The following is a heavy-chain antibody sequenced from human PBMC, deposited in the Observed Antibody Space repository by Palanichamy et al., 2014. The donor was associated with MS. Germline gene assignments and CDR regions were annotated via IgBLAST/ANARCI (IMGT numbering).Heavy chain of an antibody. CDR1: GFPFSSYW. Sequence: EVQLVESGGGLVQPGGSLRLSCAASGFPFSSYWMAWVRQAPGKGLEWVANIKHDGSEKNYVDSVKGRFTISRDNAKNSVYLEMTSLRAEDTAIYYCAGGRSIFDYWGQGTLVTVSS. CDR3: AGGRSIFDY. J-gene: IGHJ4*02. CDR2: IKHDGSEK. V-gene: IGHV3-7*03.